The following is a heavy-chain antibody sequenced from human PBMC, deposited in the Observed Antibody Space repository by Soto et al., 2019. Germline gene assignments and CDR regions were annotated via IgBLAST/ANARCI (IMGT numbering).Heavy chain of an antibody. V-gene: IGHV3-30-3*01. D-gene: IGHD3-9*01. Sequence: QVQLVESGGGVVQPGRSLRLSCAASGFTFSSYAMHWVRQAPGKGLEWVAVISYDGSNKYYADSVKGRFTISRDNSKNTLYLQRNSLRAEDTAVYYCARDAYDILTGYLRYGMDVWGQGTTVTVSS. CDR2: ISYDGSNK. CDR3: ARDAYDILTGYLRYGMDV. J-gene: IGHJ6*02. CDR1: GFTFSSYA.